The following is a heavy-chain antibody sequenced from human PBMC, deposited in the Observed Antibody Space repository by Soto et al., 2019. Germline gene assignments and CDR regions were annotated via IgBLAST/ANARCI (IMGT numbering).Heavy chain of an antibody. CDR1: GDSINDYY. D-gene: IGHD5-12*01. Sequence: SETLSLTCTVSGDSINDYYWSWIRQPAGKGLEWIGRIYTSGSTDYNPSLKSRVTISIDMSKNQFSLKVTSMTAADTAVYYCARERREKIHDGYDIDYWGQGTLVTVSS. V-gene: IGHV4-4*07. CDR3: ARERREKIHDGYDIDY. J-gene: IGHJ4*02. CDR2: IYTSGST.